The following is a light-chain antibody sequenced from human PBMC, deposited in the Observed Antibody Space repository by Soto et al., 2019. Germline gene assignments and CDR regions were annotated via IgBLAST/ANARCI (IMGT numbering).Light chain of an antibody. J-gene: IGLJ1*01. CDR3: YSYTSSSTYV. CDR2: DVS. Sequence: QSVLTQPASVSGSPGQSITISCTGTSSDVGAYNYVSWYQQHPGKAPKLMVCDVSNRPSGVSDRFSGSKSGNTASLTISGLLAEDAADYYCYSYTSSSTYVFGAGTKLTVL. CDR1: SSDVGAYNY. V-gene: IGLV2-14*03.